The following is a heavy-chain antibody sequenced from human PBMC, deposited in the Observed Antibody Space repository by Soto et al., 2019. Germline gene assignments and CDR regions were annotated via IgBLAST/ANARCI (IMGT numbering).Heavy chain of an antibody. CDR2: ISGGST. J-gene: IGHJ4*02. CDR3: AKDYSSGWYDY. Sequence: GGSLRLSSAASGSTFSSYAMSWVRQAPGKGLEWVSGISGGSTYYADSVKGRFTISRDNSKNTLYLQMNSLRADDTAVYYCAKDYSSGWYDYWGQGTLVTVSS. D-gene: IGHD6-19*01. V-gene: IGHV3-23*01. CDR1: GSTFSSYA.